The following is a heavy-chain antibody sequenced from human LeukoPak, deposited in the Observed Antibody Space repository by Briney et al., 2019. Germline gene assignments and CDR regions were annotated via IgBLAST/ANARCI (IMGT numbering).Heavy chain of an antibody. Sequence: GGSLRLSCAASGFTFNSYGIHWVRQAPGKGLEWVAVISYDGSNKFYADSVKGRFIISRDNSKNTLYLQMNSLRAEDTAVYYCAKEYVEAFDYWGQGTLVTVSS. CDR3: AKEYVEAFDY. J-gene: IGHJ4*02. CDR2: ISYDGSNK. D-gene: IGHD3-16*01. V-gene: IGHV3-30*18. CDR1: GFTFNSYG.